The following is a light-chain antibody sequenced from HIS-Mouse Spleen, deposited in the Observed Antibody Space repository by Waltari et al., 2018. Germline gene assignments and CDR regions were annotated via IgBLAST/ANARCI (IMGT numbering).Light chain of an antibody. V-gene: IGKV1-13*02. CDR1: QGISSA. CDR2: DAS. CDR3: QQFNSYPYST. Sequence: AIQLTQSPSSLSASVGDRVTITCRASQGISSALAWYQQKPGKAPKLLIYDASSLESGVPSRFSGGGSGTDFTLTISSLQPEDFATYYCQQFNSYPYSTFGGGTKVEIK. J-gene: IGKJ4*01.